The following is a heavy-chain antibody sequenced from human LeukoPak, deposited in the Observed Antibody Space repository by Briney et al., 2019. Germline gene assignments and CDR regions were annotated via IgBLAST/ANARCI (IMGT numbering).Heavy chain of an antibody. CDR3: ARDQGYSYGYHWYFDL. CDR1: GYTLTELS. Sequence: ASVKVSCKVSGYTLTELSMHWVRQAPGKGLEWMGGFDPEDGETIYAQKFQGRVTITADESTSTAYMELSSLRSEDTAVYYCARDQGYSYGYHWYFDLWGRGTLVTVSS. V-gene: IGHV1-24*01. J-gene: IGHJ2*01. CDR2: FDPEDGET. D-gene: IGHD5-18*01.